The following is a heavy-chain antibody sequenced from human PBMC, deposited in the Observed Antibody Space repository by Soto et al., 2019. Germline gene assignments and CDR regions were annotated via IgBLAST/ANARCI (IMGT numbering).Heavy chain of an antibody. CDR1: GYIFTDHV. Sequence: ASVKVSCKTSGYIFTDHVIHWVLQSPGQGLQWVGWVHPDSGGTNVAQAFQDRVTMTADTSITTAYMDLARLRPDDTAIFYCARGAQGFFPVSGIYFYFDHWGQGTPVTVSS. J-gene: IGHJ4*02. D-gene: IGHD3-22*01. CDR2: VHPDSGGT. CDR3: ARGAQGFFPVSGIYFYFDH. V-gene: IGHV1-2*02.